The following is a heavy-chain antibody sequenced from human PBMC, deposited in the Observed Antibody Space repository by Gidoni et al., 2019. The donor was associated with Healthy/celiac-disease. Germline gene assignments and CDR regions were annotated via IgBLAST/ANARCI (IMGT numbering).Heavy chain of an antibody. CDR3: ARCAVLWFGELISYYYYGMDV. Sequence: EVPLVASGGGLVQPGGSLRLSCAASGFTFRSYEMNWVRQAPGKGLEWVSYISSSGSTIYYADSVKGRFTISRDNAKNSLYLQMNSLRAEDTAVYYCARCAVLWFGELISYYYYGMDVWGQGTTVTVSS. J-gene: IGHJ6*02. CDR2: ISSSGSTI. V-gene: IGHV3-48*03. CDR1: GFTFRSYE. D-gene: IGHD3-10*01.